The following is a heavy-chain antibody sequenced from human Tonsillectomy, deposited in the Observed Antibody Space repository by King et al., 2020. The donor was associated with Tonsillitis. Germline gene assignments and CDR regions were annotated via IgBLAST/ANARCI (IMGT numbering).Heavy chain of an antibody. D-gene: IGHD3-10*01. CDR2: ISYDGSNK. J-gene: IGHJ4*02. V-gene: IGHV3-30*18. CDR1: GFTFSSYS. Sequence: VQLVESGGGVVQPGRSLRLSCAASGFTFSSYSMHWVRQAPGKGLEWVAVISYDGSNKYYADSVKGRFTISRDNSKNTLYLQMNSLRAEDTAVYYCAKDRYGMVRGVVDWGQGTLVTVSS. CDR3: AKDRYGMVRGVVD.